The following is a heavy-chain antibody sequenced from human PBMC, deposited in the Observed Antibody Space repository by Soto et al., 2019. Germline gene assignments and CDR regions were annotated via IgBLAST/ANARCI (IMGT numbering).Heavy chain of an antibody. D-gene: IGHD2-15*01. CDR1: GGSVNGYY. CDR3: ARRPVRGGNSGVGFDP. J-gene: IGHJ5*02. CDR2: INHTGGT. Sequence: SETLALTCAVYGGSVNGYYWNWIRQPPGKGLEWIGEINHTGGTHYNPSLKSRVTMSVDTSTNQFSLKLRSVTAADTAIYYCARRPVRGGNSGVGFDPWGQGTLVTVSS. V-gene: IGHV4-34*01.